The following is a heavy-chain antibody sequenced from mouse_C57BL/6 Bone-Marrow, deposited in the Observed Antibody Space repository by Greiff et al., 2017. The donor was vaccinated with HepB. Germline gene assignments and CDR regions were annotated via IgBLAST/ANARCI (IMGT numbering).Heavy chain of an antibody. V-gene: IGHV1-77*01. J-gene: IGHJ1*03. Sequence: QVQLQQSGAELVKPGASVKISCKASGYTFTDYYINWVKQRPGQGLEWIGKIGPGSGSTYYNEKFNGKATLTADKSSSTAYMQLSSLTSEDSAVYFCARWGITTVEDWYFDVWGTGTTVTVSS. CDR1: GYTFTDYY. D-gene: IGHD1-1*01. CDR2: IGPGSGST. CDR3: ARWGITTVEDWYFDV.